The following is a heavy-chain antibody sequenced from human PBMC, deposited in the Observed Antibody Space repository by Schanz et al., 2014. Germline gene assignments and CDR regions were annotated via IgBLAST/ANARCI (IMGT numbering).Heavy chain of an antibody. V-gene: IGHV3-23*01. CDR3: AKDRRKSNCSGGRCFHYSYYGMDV. CDR1: GFTFSSYA. J-gene: IGHJ6*02. Sequence: EGQLLESGGGLIQPGGSLRLSCAASGFTFSSYAMSWVRQAPGKGLEWVSTISASGGSTYYADSVKGRFTISRDNSKNILYLQMNSMRAEDTAVYYCAKDRRKSNCSGGRCFHYSYYGMDVWGQGTTVTVSS. D-gene: IGHD2-15*01. CDR2: ISASGGST.